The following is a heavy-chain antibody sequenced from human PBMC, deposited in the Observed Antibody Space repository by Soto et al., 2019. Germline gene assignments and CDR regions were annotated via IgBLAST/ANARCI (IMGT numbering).Heavy chain of an antibody. CDR1: GDSISGGASF. V-gene: IGHV4-31*03. D-gene: IGHD2-2*01. J-gene: IGHJ5*02. Sequence: SETLSLTCTVSGDSISGGASFWSWIRQPPGKGLEWIANVYYSGSSYYNPSLRSRLTISVDTTKTQFSLQLKSMTAADTAVYYCAKLSCTSSTCYFPGWFDPWGQGTLVTVSS. CDR3: AKLSCTSSTCYFPGWFDP. CDR2: VYYSGSS.